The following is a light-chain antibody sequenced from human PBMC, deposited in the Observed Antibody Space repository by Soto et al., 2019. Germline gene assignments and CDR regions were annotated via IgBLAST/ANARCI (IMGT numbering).Light chain of an antibody. CDR2: SAS. CDR1: QGIGNS. CDR3: QKYNTVPAT. Sequence: DIQMTQSPPSLSASVGDRVTITCRASQGIGNSLAWYQQKPGTVPKLLTYSASTLQSGVPSRFSGSGSGTDFTLTISSLQPEDVAAYYCQKYNTVPATFGQGTRLEIK. J-gene: IGKJ5*01. V-gene: IGKV1-27*01.